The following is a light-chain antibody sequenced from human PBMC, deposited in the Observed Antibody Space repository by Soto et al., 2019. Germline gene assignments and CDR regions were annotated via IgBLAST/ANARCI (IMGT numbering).Light chain of an antibody. CDR2: DPS. CDR3: HQRGNWPLT. Sequence: EIGLTQSPAILSLSPGDRATLACRASQSVGCLLALSQQKPGQPPRLLIHDPSDRATGIPARFSGSGSGTDFTLTISSLEPEDFAVDFCHQRGNWPLTFGVGTNVEIK. J-gene: IGKJ4*01. CDR1: QSVGCL. V-gene: IGKV3-11*01.